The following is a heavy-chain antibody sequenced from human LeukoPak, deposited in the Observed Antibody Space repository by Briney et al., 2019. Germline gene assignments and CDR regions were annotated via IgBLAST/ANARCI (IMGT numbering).Heavy chain of an antibody. D-gene: IGHD3-3*01. V-gene: IGHV1-24*01. CDR3: ARDTSPILRFLEWSRIGNWFDP. J-gene: IGHJ5*02. CDR2: FDPEDGET. CDR1: GYTLSELT. Sequence: ASVKVSCKVSGYTLSELTLHWVRQAPAKGLEWMGGFDPEDGETIYAQKFQGRVTMTRDMSTSTVYMELSSLRSEDTAVYYCARDTSPILRFLEWSRIGNWFDPWGQGTLVTVSS.